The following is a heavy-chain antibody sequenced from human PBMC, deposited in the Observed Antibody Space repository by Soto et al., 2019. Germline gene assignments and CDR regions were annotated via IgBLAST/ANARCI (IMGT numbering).Heavy chain of an antibody. CDR2: IKQDGSEK. V-gene: IGHV3-7*04. CDR3: ARGDYYDTSGPFSDAFDI. D-gene: IGHD3-22*01. Sequence: PGGSLSLSCAASGFTFSRYWMSWVRQAPGKGLEWVANIKQDGSEKWYVDSVKGRFTISRDNAKNSLYLQMNSLRAEDTAVYYCARGDYYDTSGPFSDAFDIWGQGTMVTVSS. CDR1: GFTFSRYW. J-gene: IGHJ3*02.